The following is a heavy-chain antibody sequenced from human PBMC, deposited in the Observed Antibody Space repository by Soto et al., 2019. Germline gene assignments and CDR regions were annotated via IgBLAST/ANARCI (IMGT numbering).Heavy chain of an antibody. V-gene: IGHV1-18*01. CDR1: GYTFTSYG. CDR2: ISAYNGNT. Sequence: QVQLVQSGAEVKKRGASVKVCCKASGYTFTSYGISWVRQAPGQGLEWMGWISAYNGNTNYAQKLQGRVTMTTDTSTSTAYMERRSLRSDDTAVYYCARDRGSIKKPRDYHFWSGYYTPFDYWCQGTLVTVSS. J-gene: IGHJ4*02. CDR3: ARDRGSIKKPRDYHFWSGYYTPFDY. D-gene: IGHD3-3*01.